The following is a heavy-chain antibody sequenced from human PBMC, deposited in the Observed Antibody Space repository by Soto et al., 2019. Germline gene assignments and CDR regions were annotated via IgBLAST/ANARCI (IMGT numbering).Heavy chain of an antibody. V-gene: IGHV1-69*13. CDR3: ARDGRAVAEDYYFYYGIDV. J-gene: IGHJ6*02. CDR1: GGTFSSYA. CDR2: IIPIFGTA. Sequence: SVKVTCKASGGTFSSYAISWVRQAPGQGLEWMGGIIPIFGTANYAQKFQGRVTITADESTSTAYMELSSLRSEDTAVYYCARDGRAVAEDYYFYYGIDVCGDVTTFPV. D-gene: IGHD6-19*01.